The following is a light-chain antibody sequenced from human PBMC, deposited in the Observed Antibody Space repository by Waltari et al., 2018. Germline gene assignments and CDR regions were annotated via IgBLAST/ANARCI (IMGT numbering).Light chain of an antibody. CDR1: QSISHC. V-gene: IGKV1-5*03. Sequence: DIQMTQSPSTLSASVGHRVTITCRASQSISHCLAWYQQKPGKAPKLLISKASSLEKEVPSRFSGSGSGTEFTLTITNLQPDDFATFYCQRYDDYPPTFGGGTKVEIK. CDR2: KAS. CDR3: QRYDDYPPT. J-gene: IGKJ4*01.